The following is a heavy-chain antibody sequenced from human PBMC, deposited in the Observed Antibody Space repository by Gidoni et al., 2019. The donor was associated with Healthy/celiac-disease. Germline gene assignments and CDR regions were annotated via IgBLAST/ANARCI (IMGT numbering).Heavy chain of an antibody. CDR2: IWYDGSNK. V-gene: IGHV3-33*01. D-gene: IGHD6-6*01. CDR3: ARNPAMPTRGSSLFGYYYYGMDV. Sequence: QVQLVESGGGVVQPGRSLRLSCAASGFPFSSYGMHWVRQAPGKGLEWVAVIWYDGSNKYYADSVKGRFTISRDNSKNTLYLQMNSLRAEDTAVYYCARNPAMPTRGSSLFGYYYYGMDVWGQGTTVTVSS. CDR1: GFPFSSYG. J-gene: IGHJ6*02.